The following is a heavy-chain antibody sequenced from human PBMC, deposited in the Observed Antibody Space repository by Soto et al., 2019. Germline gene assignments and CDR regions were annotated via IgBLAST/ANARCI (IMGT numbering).Heavy chain of an antibody. D-gene: IGHD3-22*01. V-gene: IGHV3-13*01. J-gene: IGHJ6*02. CDR3: ARDRGRGSGYYYDYYYGMDV. CDR1: GFTFSSYD. CDR2: IGTAGDT. Sequence: EVQLVESGGGLVQPGGSLRLSCAASGFTFSSYDMHWVRQATGKGLEWVSAIGTAGDTYYPGSVKGRFTISRENAKNSLYLQMNSLRAGDTAVYYCARDRGRGSGYYYDYYYGMDVWGQGTTVTVSS.